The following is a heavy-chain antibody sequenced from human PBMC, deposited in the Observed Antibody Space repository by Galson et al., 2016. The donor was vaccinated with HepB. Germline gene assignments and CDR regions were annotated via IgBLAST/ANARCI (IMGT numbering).Heavy chain of an antibody. D-gene: IGHD1-1*01. Sequence: QSGAEVKKPGESLKISCKGSGTSFIAFWIGWVRQMPGKGLEWMGIIYPPDSDTRYSPSFQGQVTILADKSITTAYLQWSSLKASDTAMYYCARRYNWHDEYYFDQWGQGTLVTVSS. J-gene: IGHJ4*02. CDR1: GTSFIAFW. V-gene: IGHV5-51*01. CDR3: ARRYNWHDEYYFDQ. CDR2: IYPPDSDT.